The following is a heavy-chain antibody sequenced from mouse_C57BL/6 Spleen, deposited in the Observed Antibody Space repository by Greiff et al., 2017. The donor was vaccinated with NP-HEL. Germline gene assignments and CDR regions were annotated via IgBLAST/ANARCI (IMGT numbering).Heavy chain of an antibody. CDR1: GYTFTDYY. CDR2: INPYNGGT. J-gene: IGHJ4*01. D-gene: IGHD3-2*02. CDR3: ARAYSSGYVMDY. Sequence: VQLQQSGPVLVKPGASVKMSCKASGYTFTDYYMNWVKQSHAKSLEWIGIINPYNGGTSYNQKFKGKATLTVDKSSSTAYMELNSLTSEDSAVYYCARAYSSGYVMDYWGQGTSVTVSS. V-gene: IGHV1-19*01.